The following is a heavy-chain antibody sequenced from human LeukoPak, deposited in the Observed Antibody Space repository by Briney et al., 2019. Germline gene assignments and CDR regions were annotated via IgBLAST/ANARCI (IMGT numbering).Heavy chain of an antibody. D-gene: IGHD4-11*01. CDR1: GFTFSSYG. CDR3: AKDMGFYSNFAKAGFDY. CDR2: IRYDGSNK. Sequence: PGGSLRLSCAASGFTFSSYGMHWVRQAPGKGLEWVAFIRYDGSNKYYADSVKGRFTISRDNPKNTLYLQMNSLRAEDTAVYYCAKDMGFYSNFAKAGFDYWGQGTLVTVSS. V-gene: IGHV3-30*02. J-gene: IGHJ4*02.